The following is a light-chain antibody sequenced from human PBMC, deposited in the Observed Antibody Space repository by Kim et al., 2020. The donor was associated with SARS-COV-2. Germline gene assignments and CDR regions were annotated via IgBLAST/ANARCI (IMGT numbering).Light chain of an antibody. CDR3: QQRSNWPPT. V-gene: IGKV3-11*01. CDR2: DAS. Sequence: LSPGERATRSCRASQSVSSYLAWYQQKPGQAPRLLIYDASNRATGIPARFSGSGSGTDFTLTISSLEPEDFAVYYCQQRSNWPPTFGQGTKVDIK. CDR1: QSVSSY. J-gene: IGKJ1*01.